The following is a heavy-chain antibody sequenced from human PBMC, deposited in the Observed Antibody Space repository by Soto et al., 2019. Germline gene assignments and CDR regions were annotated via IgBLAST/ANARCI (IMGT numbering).Heavy chain of an antibody. CDR2: INHSGST. D-gene: IGHD2-15*01. CDR1: GGSFSGYY. Sequence: PSETLSLTCAVYGGSFSGYYWSWIRQPPGKGLEWIGEINHSGSTNYNPSLKSRVTISVDTSKNQFSLTLSSVTAADTAVYYCARGGPRYSGGYRGGSVVYLGQGTLVTVSS. V-gene: IGHV4-34*01. J-gene: IGHJ4*02. CDR3: ARGGPRYSGGYRGGSVVY.